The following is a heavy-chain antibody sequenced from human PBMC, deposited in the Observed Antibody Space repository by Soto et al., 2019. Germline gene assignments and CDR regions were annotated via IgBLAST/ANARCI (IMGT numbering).Heavy chain of an antibody. D-gene: IGHD3-10*01. CDR3: ATELGENPASPFDA. CDR2: IIPLFGTA. CDR1: GVTFSSET. Sequence: QVQLVQSGAGVKKPGSSVKVSCQASGVTFSSETLGWVRQAPGQGLEWVGGIIPLFGTASYAQKFQGRVTITADESTSTVYMELSSLRSADTAVYFCATELGENPASPFDAWGQGTLVTVSS. V-gene: IGHV1-69*01. J-gene: IGHJ4*02.